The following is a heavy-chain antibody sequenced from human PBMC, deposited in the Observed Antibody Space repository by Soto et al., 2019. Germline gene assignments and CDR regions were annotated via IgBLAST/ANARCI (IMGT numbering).Heavy chain of an antibody. V-gene: IGHV3-9*01. J-gene: IGHJ4*02. CDR3: AKDNYGSGEIGY. CDR2: ISWNSGSI. Sequence: EVQLVESGGGLVQPGRSLRLSCAASGFTFDDYAMHWVRQAPGKGLEWVSGISWNSGSIGYADSVKGRFTISRDNAKNSLYLQMNSLRAEDTASYYCAKDNYGSGEIGYWGQGTLVTVSS. CDR1: GFTFDDYA. D-gene: IGHD3-10*01.